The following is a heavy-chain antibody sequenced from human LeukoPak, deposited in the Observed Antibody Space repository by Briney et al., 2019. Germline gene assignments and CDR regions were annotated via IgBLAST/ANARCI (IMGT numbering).Heavy chain of an antibody. J-gene: IGHJ6*03. CDR3: ARRKYQPNRYYYYYMDV. V-gene: IGHV4-34*01. Sequence: GSLRLSCAASGFTFSSYGMHWVRQPPGKGLEWIGEINHSGSTNYNPSLKSRVTISVDTSKNQFSLKLSSVTAADTAVYYCARRKYQPNRYYYYYMDVWGKGTTVTVSS. CDR1: GFTFSSYG. D-gene: IGHD2-2*01. CDR2: INHSGST.